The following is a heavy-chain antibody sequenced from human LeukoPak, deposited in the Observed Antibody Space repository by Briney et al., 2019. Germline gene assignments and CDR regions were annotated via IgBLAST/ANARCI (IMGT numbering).Heavy chain of an antibody. CDR1: GFTFSSYA. CDR3: ANALNNSPY. CDR2: ISASGVST. Sequence: GGSLRLSCAASGFTFSSYAMTWVRQAPGQGLEWVSGISASGVSTYYADSVKGRFTISRDNPKSTLYLQLNNLRAEDTAVYFCANALNNSPYWGQGTLVTVSS. D-gene: IGHD4-23*01. J-gene: IGHJ4*02. V-gene: IGHV3-23*01.